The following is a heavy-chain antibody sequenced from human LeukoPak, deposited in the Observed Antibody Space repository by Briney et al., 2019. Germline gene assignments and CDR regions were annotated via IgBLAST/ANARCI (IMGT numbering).Heavy chain of an antibody. CDR1: GFTFSNYE. J-gene: IGHJ4*02. CDR2: ISISGTTR. Sequence: PGGSLRRSCVVSGFTFSNYEMNWVRQAPGKGLEWVSYISISGTTRYYADSVKGRFTISRDNAKSSLYLQMNSLRADDTAVYYCAKTVAASGPSDYWGQGTLVTVSS. CDR3: AKTVAASGPSDY. D-gene: IGHD4-23*01. V-gene: IGHV3-48*03.